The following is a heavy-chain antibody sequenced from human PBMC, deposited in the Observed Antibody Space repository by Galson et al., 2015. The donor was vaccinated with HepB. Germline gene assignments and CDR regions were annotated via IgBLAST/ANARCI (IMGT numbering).Heavy chain of an antibody. CDR2: ISYDGSNK. CDR3: AKDRGAVAAYFDY. V-gene: IGHV3-30*18. D-gene: IGHD6-19*01. CDR1: GFTFSSYG. Sequence: SLRLSCAASGFTFSSYGMNWVRQAPGKGLEWVAVISYDGSNKYYADSVKGRFTISRDNSKNTLYLQMNSLRAEDTAVYYCAKDRGAVAAYFDYWGQGTLVTVSS. J-gene: IGHJ4*02.